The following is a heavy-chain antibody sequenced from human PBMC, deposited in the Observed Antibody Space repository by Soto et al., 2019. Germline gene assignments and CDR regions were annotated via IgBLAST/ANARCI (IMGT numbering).Heavy chain of an antibody. CDR2: ISSSDSAI. D-gene: IGHD5-12*01. CDR1: GFTFSSYE. V-gene: IGHV3-48*03. CDR3: ASLEMATMQG. J-gene: IGHJ4*02. Sequence: GGSLRLSCAASGFTFSSYEMNWVRQAPGKGLEWVSYISSSDSAIYYADSVKGRFTISRDNAKNSLYLQMNSLRAEDTAVYYCASLEMATMQGWGQGTLVTVSS.